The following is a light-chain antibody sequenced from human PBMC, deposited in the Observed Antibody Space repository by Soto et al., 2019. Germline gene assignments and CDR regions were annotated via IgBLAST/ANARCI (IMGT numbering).Light chain of an antibody. CDR2: GAS. CDR3: QQYNNWPPIT. CDR1: QSVSSY. Sequence: EIVLTRSPATLSLSPGARATLSCRASQSVSSYLAWYQQKPGQAPRLLIYGASTRATGIPARFSGSGSGTEFTLTISSLQSEDFAVYYCQQYNNWPPITFGQGTRLEIK. J-gene: IGKJ5*01. V-gene: IGKV3-15*01.